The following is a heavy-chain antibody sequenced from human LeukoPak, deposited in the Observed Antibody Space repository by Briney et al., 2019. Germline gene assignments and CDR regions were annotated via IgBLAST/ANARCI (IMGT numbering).Heavy chain of an antibody. V-gene: IGHV4-34*01. J-gene: IGHJ4*02. CDR3: ARDEGGQLNYFDY. CDR1: GGSFSGYY. Sequence: KPSETLSLTCAVYGGSFSGYYWSWIRQPPGKGLEWIGEINHSGSTNYNPSLKSRVTISVDTSKNQFSLKLSSVTAADTAVYYCARDEGGQLNYFDYWGQGTLVTVSS. CDR2: INHSGST. D-gene: IGHD2-2*01.